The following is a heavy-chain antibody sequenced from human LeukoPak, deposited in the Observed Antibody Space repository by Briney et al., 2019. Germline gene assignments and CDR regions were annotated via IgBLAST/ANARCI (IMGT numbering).Heavy chain of an antibody. CDR2: ISWNSGNI. Sequence: GGSLRLSRAASGFTFDDYAMHWVRQAPGKGLEWVSGISWNSGNIGYADSVKGRFTISRDNAKNSLYLQMNSLRAEDTALYYCAKGLWRGYYGDWGQGTLVTVSS. D-gene: IGHD3-3*01. V-gene: IGHV3-9*01. CDR1: GFTFDDYA. CDR3: AKGLWRGYYGD. J-gene: IGHJ4*02.